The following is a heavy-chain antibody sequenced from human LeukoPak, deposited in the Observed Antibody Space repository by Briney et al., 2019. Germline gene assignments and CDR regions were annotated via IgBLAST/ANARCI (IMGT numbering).Heavy chain of an antibody. CDR1: GFTASSNY. J-gene: IGHJ4*02. D-gene: IGHD5-24*01. CDR3: ARDRGDGYNLNDDFDY. V-gene: IGHV3-66*01. CDR2: IYSGGST. Sequence: GGSLRLSCAASGFTASSNYMSWVRQAPGKGLEWVSVIYSGGSTYYADSVKGRFTISRDNSKNTLYLQMNSLRAEDTAVYYCARDRGDGYNLNDDFDYWGQGTLVTVSS.